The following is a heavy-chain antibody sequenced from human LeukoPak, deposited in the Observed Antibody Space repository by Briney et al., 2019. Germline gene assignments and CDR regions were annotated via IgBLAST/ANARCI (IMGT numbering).Heavy chain of an antibody. CDR3: ARVAAPGTGDWFDP. CDR2: MNPNSGNT. V-gene: IGHV1-8*01. J-gene: IGHJ5*02. Sequence: ASVKVSCKASGYTSTSNDINWVRQATGQGLEWMGWMNPNSGNTGYAQKFQGRVTMTRNTSISTAYMELSSLRSEDTAVYYCARVAAPGTGDWFDPWGQGTLVTVSS. D-gene: IGHD6-13*01. CDR1: GYTSTSND.